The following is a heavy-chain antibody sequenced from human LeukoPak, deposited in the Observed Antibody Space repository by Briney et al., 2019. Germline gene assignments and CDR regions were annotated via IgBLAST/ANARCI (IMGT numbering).Heavy chain of an antibody. Sequence: ASVKVSCKTSGYTFTDYYMHWVRQAPGQGLEWMGLINPNSGDTNYAQKFQGRVTMTRDTSITTAYMELSRLKSDDTAVYYCASISHVWSGYYTAHFDYWGQGTLVTVSS. D-gene: IGHD3-3*02. CDR1: GYTFTDYY. J-gene: IGHJ4*02. V-gene: IGHV1-2*02. CDR2: INPNSGDT. CDR3: ASISHVWSGYYTAHFDY.